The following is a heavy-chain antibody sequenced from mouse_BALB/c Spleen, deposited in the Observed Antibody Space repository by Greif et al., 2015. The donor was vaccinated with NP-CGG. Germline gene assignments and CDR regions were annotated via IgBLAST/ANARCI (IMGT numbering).Heavy chain of an antibody. Sequence: VKVVESGPGLVAPSQGLSITCTVSGFSLTGYGVNWVRQPPGKGLEWLGMIWGDGSTDYDSALKSRLSISKDNSKSQVFLKMNSLQTDDTARYYCARGDYGSGLYYAMDYWGQGTSVTVSS. CDR2: IWGDGST. J-gene: IGHJ4*01. CDR1: GFSLTGYG. CDR3: ARGDYGSGLYYAMDY. V-gene: IGHV2-6-7*01. D-gene: IGHD1-1*01.